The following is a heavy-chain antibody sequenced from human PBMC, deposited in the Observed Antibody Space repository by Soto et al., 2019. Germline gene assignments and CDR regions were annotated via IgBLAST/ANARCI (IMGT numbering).Heavy chain of an antibody. V-gene: IGHV3-33*01. Sequence: GGSLRLSCAASGFTFSSYGMHWVRQAPGKGLEWVAVIWYDGSNKYYADSVTGRFTISRDNSTNTLYLQMNSLRAEDTAVYYCARDLSYGSACMDVWGQGTTVTVSS. D-gene: IGHD3-10*01. CDR1: GFTFSSYG. CDR3: ARDLSYGSACMDV. J-gene: IGHJ6*02. CDR2: IWYDGSNK.